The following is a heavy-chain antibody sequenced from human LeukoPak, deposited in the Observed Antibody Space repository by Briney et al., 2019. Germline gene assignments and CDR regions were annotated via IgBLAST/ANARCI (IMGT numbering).Heavy chain of an antibody. J-gene: IGHJ4*02. CDR1: GGSISSYY. D-gene: IGHD4-23*01. CDR3: AITRRYYFDY. Sequence: PSETLSLTCTVSGGSISSYYWSWIRQPPGKGLEWIGYIYYSGSTNYNPSLKSRVTISVDTSKNQFSLKLSSVTAADTAVYYCAITRRYYFDYWGQGTLVTVSS. V-gene: IGHV4-59*01. CDR2: IYYSGST.